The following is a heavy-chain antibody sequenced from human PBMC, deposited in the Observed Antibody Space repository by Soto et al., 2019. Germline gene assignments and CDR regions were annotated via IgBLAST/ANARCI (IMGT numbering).Heavy chain of an antibody. J-gene: IGHJ4*02. CDR2: ISAYNGNT. Sequence: ASVKVSCKASGYTFTSYGISWVRQATGQGLEGMGWISAYNGNTNYAQKLQGRVTMTTDTSTSTAYMELRSLRSDDTTVYYCARDKPTLSHIVPAARPPCFDYWGQGTLVTVSS. V-gene: IGHV1-18*01. CDR3: ARDKPTLSHIVPAARPPCFDY. CDR1: GYTFTSYG. D-gene: IGHD2-2*01.